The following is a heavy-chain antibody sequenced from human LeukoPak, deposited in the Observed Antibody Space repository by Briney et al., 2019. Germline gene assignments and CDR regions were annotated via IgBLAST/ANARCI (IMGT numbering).Heavy chain of an antibody. V-gene: IGHV3-74*01. CDR2: IYSDGSST. Sequence: GGSLRLSCAASGFTFSRYWMHWVRQAPGKGLEWVSGIYSDGSSTTYADSVKGRFTISRDNAKNTLYLQMNSLRAEDTAVYYCTRRLGPAATGYYFDYWGQGTLVTVSS. D-gene: IGHD2-2*01. CDR3: TRRLGPAATGYYFDY. CDR1: GFTFSRYW. J-gene: IGHJ4*02.